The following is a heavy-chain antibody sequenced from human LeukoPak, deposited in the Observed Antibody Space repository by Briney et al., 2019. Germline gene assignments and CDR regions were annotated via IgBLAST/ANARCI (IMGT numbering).Heavy chain of an antibody. D-gene: IGHD3-22*01. Sequence: SGGSLRLSCAASAFTFSSYGMHWVRQAPGKGLEWVAVISYDGSNKYYADTVKGRFTISRDNSKNTLYLQMNSLRAEDTAVYYCAKVRDSSGYYSGYYFDYWGQGTLVTVSS. CDR3: AKVRDSSGYYSGYYFDY. CDR2: ISYDGSNK. V-gene: IGHV3-30*18. CDR1: AFTFSSYG. J-gene: IGHJ4*02.